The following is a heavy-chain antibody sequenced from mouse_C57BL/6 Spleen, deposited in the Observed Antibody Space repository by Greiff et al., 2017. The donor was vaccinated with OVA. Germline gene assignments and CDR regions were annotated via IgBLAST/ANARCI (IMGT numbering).Heavy chain of an antibody. CDR1: GFSLTSYG. Sequence: QVQLKESGPGLVAPSQSLSITCTVSGFSLTSYGVDWVRQSPGKGLEWLGVIWGVGSTNYNSALKSRLSISKDNSKSQVFLKMNSLQTDDTAMYYCARLRHGYAMDYWGQGTSVTVSS. D-gene: IGHD2-12*01. J-gene: IGHJ4*01. CDR2: IWGVGST. V-gene: IGHV2-6*01. CDR3: ARLRHGYAMDY.